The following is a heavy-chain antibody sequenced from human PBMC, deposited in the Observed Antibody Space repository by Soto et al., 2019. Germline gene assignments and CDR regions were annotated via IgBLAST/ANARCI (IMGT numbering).Heavy chain of an antibody. D-gene: IGHD4-17*01. CDR1: GGSFSGYY. Sequence: QVQLQQWGAGLLKPSETLSLTCAVYGGSFSGYYWSWIRQPPGKGLEWIGEINHSGSTNYNPSLKSRVPISVGTPKNQFSLTLSSVTAADTAVYYCARADYGDRDWGQGTLVTVSS. CDR3: ARADYGDRD. J-gene: IGHJ4*02. V-gene: IGHV4-34*01. CDR2: INHSGST.